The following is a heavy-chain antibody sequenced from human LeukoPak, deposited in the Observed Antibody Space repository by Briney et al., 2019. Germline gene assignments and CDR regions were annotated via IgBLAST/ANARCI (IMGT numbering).Heavy chain of an antibody. D-gene: IGHD2-2*01. Sequence: ASVKVSCTASGYTFTGYYMHWVRQAPGQGLEWMGIINPSGGSTSYAQKFQGRVTMTRDTSTSTVYMELSSLRSEDTAVYYCARVVRSSTKTYYYYGLDVWGQGTTVTVSS. CDR2: INPSGGST. CDR1: GYTFTGYY. CDR3: ARVVRSSTKTYYYYGLDV. J-gene: IGHJ6*02. V-gene: IGHV1-46*01.